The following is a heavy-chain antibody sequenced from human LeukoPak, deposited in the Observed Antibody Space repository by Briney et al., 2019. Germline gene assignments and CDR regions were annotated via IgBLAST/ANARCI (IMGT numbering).Heavy chain of an antibody. CDR3: ARDALRGLGSWFDP. V-gene: IGHV1-2*04. J-gene: IGHJ5*02. CDR2: INPNSGGT. CDR1: GYTFTGYY. Sequence: ASVKVSCKASGYTFTGYYMHWVRQAPGQGLEWMGLINPNSGGTNYAQKFQGWVTMTRDTSISTAYMELSRLRSDDTAVYYCARDALRGLGSWFDPWGQGTLVTVSS. D-gene: IGHD3-16*01.